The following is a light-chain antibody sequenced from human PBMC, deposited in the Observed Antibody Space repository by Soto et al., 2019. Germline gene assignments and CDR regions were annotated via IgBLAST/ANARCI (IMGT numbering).Light chain of an antibody. Sequence: QAVVTQEPSLTVYPGGTGTLTCGSSTGAVTSGHYPDWFQQKPGQAPRTRIYDTSNKHSWTPARCSGSLLGGKAALTLSGAQPEDEAEYYCLLSYSGARVFGGGTKLTVL. CDR2: DTS. V-gene: IGLV7-46*01. CDR1: TGAVTSGHY. J-gene: IGLJ3*02. CDR3: LLSYSGARV.